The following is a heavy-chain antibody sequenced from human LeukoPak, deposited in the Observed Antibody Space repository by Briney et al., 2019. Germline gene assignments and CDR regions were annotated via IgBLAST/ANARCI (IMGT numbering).Heavy chain of an antibody. D-gene: IGHD2-15*01. CDR2: ISYSGST. CDR3: ARLIGCSGGSCYSSNWFDP. CDR1: DGSISSSSYY. J-gene: IGHJ5*02. Sequence: KPSETLSLTRIVTDGSISSSSYYGGWIRQPPGKGLEWIGSISYSGSTNYNPSLKSRVAISVDTSKNQFSLKLSAVTAADTAVYYCARLIGCSGGSCYSSNWFDPWGQGTLVTVSS. V-gene: IGHV4-39*01.